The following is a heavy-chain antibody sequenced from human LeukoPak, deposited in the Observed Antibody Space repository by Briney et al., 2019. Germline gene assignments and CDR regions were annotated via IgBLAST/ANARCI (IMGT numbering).Heavy chain of an antibody. Sequence: SETLSLTCTVSGGSISSGSYYWSWIRQPAGKGLEWIGRIYTSGSTNYNPSLKSRVTISVDTSKNQFSLKLSSVTAADTAVYYCAREGARGDYGYWGQGTLVTVSS. CDR1: GGSISSGSYY. J-gene: IGHJ4*02. D-gene: IGHD4-17*01. V-gene: IGHV4-61*02. CDR3: AREGARGDYGY. CDR2: IYTSGST.